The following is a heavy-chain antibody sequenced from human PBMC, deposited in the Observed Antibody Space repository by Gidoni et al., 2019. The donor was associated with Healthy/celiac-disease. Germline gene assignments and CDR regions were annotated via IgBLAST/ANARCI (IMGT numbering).Heavy chain of an antibody. D-gene: IGHD1-1*01. J-gene: IGHJ3*02. CDR3: ARGTKDDAFDI. CDR1: GYTFTGYY. V-gene: IGHV1-2*04. Sequence: QVQLVQSGAEVNKPGASVKVSCKASGYTFTGYYMHWVRQAPGQGLEWMGWINPNSCGTNYAQKFQGWVTMTRDTSISTAYMELSRLKSDDTGMYYCARGTKDDAFDIWGQGTMVTVSS. CDR2: INPNSCGT.